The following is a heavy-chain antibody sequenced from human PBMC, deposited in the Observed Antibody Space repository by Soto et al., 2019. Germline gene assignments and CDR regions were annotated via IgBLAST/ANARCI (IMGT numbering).Heavy chain of an antibody. J-gene: IGHJ2*01. CDR1: GFTFSTYA. CDR2: LFDFDGKT. V-gene: IGHV3-23*01. D-gene: IGHD3-22*01. Sequence: EVQLLESGGDLVQPGGSLRLSCAASGFTFSTYAMSWVRQAPGRGPEWVSSLFDFDGKTYYADSVKGRFTISRDNSKTTLYLQMNSLRAEETAVYYSVKRTDRSGSSKYFDVWGRGTLVTVSS. CDR3: VKRTDRSGSSKYFDV.